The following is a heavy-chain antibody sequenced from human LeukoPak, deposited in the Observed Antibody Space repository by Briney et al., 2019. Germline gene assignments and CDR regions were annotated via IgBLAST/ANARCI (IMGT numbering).Heavy chain of an antibody. Sequence: KPSETLSLTCTVSGGSISSGSYYWSWIRQPAGKGLEWIGRIYTSGSTNYNPSLKSRVTISVDTSKNQFSLKLSSVTAADTAVYYCAGEVIVDYWGQGTLVTVSS. CDR2: IYTSGST. CDR3: AGEVIVDY. CDR1: GGSISSGSYY. J-gene: IGHJ4*02. V-gene: IGHV4-61*02.